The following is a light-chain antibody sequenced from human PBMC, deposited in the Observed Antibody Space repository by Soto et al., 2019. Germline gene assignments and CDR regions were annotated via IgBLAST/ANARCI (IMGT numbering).Light chain of an antibody. V-gene: IGLV2-23*02. J-gene: IGLJ1*01. CDR2: EVS. CDR3: CSYAGSSMFV. Sequence: QSALTQPASVSGSPGQSITIACTGTSSDVGSYNLVSWYQHHQGKAPKLMIYEVSKRPSGVSNRFSGSKSGNTASLTISGGEAEDEADYYCCSYAGSSMFVFGPGTKFT. CDR1: SSDVGSYNL.